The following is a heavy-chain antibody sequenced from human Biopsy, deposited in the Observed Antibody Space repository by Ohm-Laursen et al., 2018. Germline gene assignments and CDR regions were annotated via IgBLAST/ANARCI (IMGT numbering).Heavy chain of an antibody. J-gene: IGHJ4*02. CDR1: GDSISNSY. Sequence: SETLFLTCIVSGDSISNSYWTWIRQPAGKGLEWIGRFYSSGSSSYNPSLKSRVTMSIDASMNQFPLKLTSVTAADTAVYYCAKARTLDTAIDFDYWGQGTLVTVSS. D-gene: IGHD5-18*01. CDR3: AKARTLDTAIDFDY. CDR2: FYSSGSS. V-gene: IGHV4-4*07.